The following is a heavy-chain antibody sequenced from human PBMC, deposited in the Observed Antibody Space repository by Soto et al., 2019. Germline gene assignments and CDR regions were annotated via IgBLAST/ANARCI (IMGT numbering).Heavy chain of an antibody. V-gene: IGHV4-30-4*01. Sequence: QVQLQESGPGLVKPSQTLSLTCTVSGGSISSGNYYWSWIRQPPGKGLEWIGFISYSGSAYYNPSLKRGVTISVDTSKNQFSLNLSFVTAPDTAVYYCATTGTPATGLYYFNYWGQGTLFTVSS. CDR2: ISYSGSA. D-gene: IGHD2-15*01. J-gene: IGHJ4*02. CDR3: ATTGTPATGLYYFNY. CDR1: GGSISSGNYY.